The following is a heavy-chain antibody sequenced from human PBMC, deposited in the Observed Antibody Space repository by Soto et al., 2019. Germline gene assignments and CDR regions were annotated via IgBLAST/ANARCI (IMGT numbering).Heavy chain of an antibody. V-gene: IGHV4-31*01. CDR3: ARVRGIDYDSSSSETTVPQTDYSCNY. CDR2: IYYSGST. J-gene: IGHJ4*02. Sequence: QVQLQESGPGLVKPSQTLSLTCTVSGGSISSSGYYWSWIREHPGKGLEWIGYIYYSGSTYYNPAPSSLVSISIDTSRNQFPLMLISVTAADTAVYYCARVRGIDYDSSSSETTVPQTDYSCNYRGQGTLVTVSS. CDR1: GGSISSSGYY. D-gene: IGHD3-22*01.